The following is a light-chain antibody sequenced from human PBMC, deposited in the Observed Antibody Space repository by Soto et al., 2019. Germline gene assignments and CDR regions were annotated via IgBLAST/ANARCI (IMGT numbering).Light chain of an antibody. J-gene: IGKJ1*01. CDR3: LQHYNYPWT. CDR1: KGITHD. CDR2: DAS. Sequence: DIQMTQFPSSLSASVGDRVTITCRASKGITHDLGWYQQKPGKAPKRLIYDASNLQDGVPSRFSGSGSGTDFTLTISSLQPEDFATYYCLQHYNYPWTFGQGTKVELK. V-gene: IGKV1-17*01.